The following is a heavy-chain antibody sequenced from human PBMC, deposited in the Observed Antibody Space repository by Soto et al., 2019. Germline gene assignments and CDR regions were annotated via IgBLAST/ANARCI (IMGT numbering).Heavy chain of an antibody. CDR1: GYTFTSYA. CDR3: ASTRRDIASRAADYYYYGMDV. Sequence: GASLKVSCKASGYTFTSYAMHCARQAPGQRLEWMGWINAGNGNTKYSQKFQGRVTITADESTSTAYMELSSLRSEDTAVYYCASTRRDIASRAADYYYYGMDVWGQGTTVTVSS. J-gene: IGHJ6*02. D-gene: IGHD2-15*01. V-gene: IGHV1-3*01. CDR2: INAGNGNT.